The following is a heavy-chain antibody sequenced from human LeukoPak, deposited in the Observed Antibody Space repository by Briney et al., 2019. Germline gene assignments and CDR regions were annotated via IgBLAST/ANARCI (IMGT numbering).Heavy chain of an antibody. CDR3: ARAPTVTTKPFFDY. Sequence: PGGSLRLSCAASGFTFSSYAMSWVRQAPGKGLEWVSAISGSGGSTYYADSVKGRFTISRDNAKNSLYLQMNSLRAEDTAVYYCARAPTVTTKPFFDYWGQGTLVTVSS. J-gene: IGHJ4*02. D-gene: IGHD4-17*01. CDR2: ISGSGGST. V-gene: IGHV3-23*01. CDR1: GFTFSSYA.